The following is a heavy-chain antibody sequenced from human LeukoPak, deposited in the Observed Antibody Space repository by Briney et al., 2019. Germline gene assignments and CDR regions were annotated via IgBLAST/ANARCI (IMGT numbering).Heavy chain of an antibody. D-gene: IGHD5-24*01. Sequence: SVKVSCKASGGTFSSYAISWVRQAPGQGLEWMGGIIPIFGTANYAQKFQGRVTITTDESTSTAYMELSSLRSEDTAVYYCARDSGTRRDGYNSGSLVAHWGQGTLVTVSS. CDR2: IIPIFGTA. V-gene: IGHV1-69*05. CDR3: ARDSGTRRDGYNSGSLVAH. CDR1: GGTFSSYA. J-gene: IGHJ4*02.